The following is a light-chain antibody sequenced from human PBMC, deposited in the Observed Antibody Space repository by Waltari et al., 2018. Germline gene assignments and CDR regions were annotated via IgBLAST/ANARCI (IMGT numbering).Light chain of an antibody. CDR1: ASNIGGNL. V-gene: IGLV1-44*01. CDR3: TSWDDSLNGHWV. J-gene: IGLJ3*02. Sequence: QSVLTQPPSASGTPGQRVPIPCSGSASNIGGNLVNWYQQLPGKAPKLLIYRSDQRPSGVPDRFSASKTGTSASLAISGLQSEDEADYFCTSWDDSLNGHWVFGGGTKVTVL. CDR2: RSD.